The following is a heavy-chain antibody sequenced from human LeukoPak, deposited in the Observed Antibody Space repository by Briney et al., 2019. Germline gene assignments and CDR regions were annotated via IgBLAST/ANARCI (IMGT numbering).Heavy chain of an antibody. CDR3: ARRSWSHTVPFDY. CDR2: IYYSGST. D-gene: IGHD2-2*01. Sequence: SETLSLTCTVSGGSISSYNWSWIRQPPGKGLEWIGSIYYSGSTYYNPSLKSRVTISVDTSKNQFSLKLSSVTAADTAVYYCARRSWSHTVPFDYWGQGTLVTVSS. CDR1: GGSISSYN. J-gene: IGHJ4*02. V-gene: IGHV4-59*05.